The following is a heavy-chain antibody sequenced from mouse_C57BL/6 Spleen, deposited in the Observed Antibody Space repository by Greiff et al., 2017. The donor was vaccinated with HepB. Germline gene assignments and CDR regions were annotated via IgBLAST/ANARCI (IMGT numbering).Heavy chain of an antibody. Sequence: VQLQQSGAELVRPGTSVKVSCKASGYSFTNYLIEWVQQTPGQGLEWIGVINPGGGGTNYTEKFKGKATVTADKTSRTDYMQLSSLTSEDSAVYFCARWDSGDAMDYWGQGTSVTVSS. D-gene: IGHD3-1*01. J-gene: IGHJ4*01. CDR3: ARWDSGDAMDY. CDR1: GYSFTNYL. CDR2: INPGGGGT. V-gene: IGHV1-54*01.